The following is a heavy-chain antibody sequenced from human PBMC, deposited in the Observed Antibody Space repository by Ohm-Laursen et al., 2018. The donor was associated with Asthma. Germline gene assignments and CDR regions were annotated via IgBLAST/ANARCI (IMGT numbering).Heavy chain of an antibody. CDR2: ISYDGSNK. V-gene: IGHV3-30-3*01. Sequence: SLRLSCSASGFTFSSYAMHWVRQAPGKGLEWVAVISYDGSNKYYADSVKGRFTISRDNAKNSLYLQMSNLRAEDTAVYYCAREWGGMDVWGPGTTVTVSS. D-gene: IGHD1-26*01. CDR3: AREWGGMDV. CDR1: GFTFSSYA. J-gene: IGHJ6*02.